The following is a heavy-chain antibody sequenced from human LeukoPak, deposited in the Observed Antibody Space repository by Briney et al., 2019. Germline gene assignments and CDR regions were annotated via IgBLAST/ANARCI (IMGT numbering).Heavy chain of an antibody. CDR1: GGSISSYY. CDR3: ALGYCGGGSCYAREYFQH. J-gene: IGHJ1*01. CDR2: IYYSGST. V-gene: IGHV4-59*06. D-gene: IGHD2-15*01. Sequence: SETLSLTCTVSGGSISSYYWSWMRQSPGRGLEWIGYIYYSGSTYYNPSLKSRVTISVDTSKNQFSLRLSSVTAADTAVYYCALGYCGGGSCYAREYFQHWGQGTLVTVPS.